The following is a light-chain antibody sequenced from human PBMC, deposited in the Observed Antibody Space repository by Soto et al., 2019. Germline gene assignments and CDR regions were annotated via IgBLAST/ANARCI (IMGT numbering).Light chain of an antibody. Sequence: QSVLTQPRSASGSLGQSVTISCTGTSSDVGGYNHVSWYEQHPGKAPKLMIYDVTKRPSGVPDRFSGSKSGNTASLTISGLQAEDEADYYCCSFAGSYSYVFGIGTKVTVL. CDR3: CSFAGSYSYV. CDR1: SSDVGGYNH. J-gene: IGLJ1*01. CDR2: DVT. V-gene: IGLV2-11*01.